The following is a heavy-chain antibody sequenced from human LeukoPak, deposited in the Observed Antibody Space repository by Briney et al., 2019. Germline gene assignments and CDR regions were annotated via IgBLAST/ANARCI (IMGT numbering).Heavy chain of an antibody. CDR1: GFTFDDYA. CDR2: INENGDIA. D-gene: IGHD3-22*01. J-gene: IGHJ4*02. V-gene: IGHV3-43*02. Sequence: GGSLRLSCAASGFTFDDYAMHWVRQGPGKSLEWVSLINENGDIAYYGDSVRGRFTVSRDNAKNSLYLQMNSLRAEDTALYYCARGGYYYDSSGYSPFDYWGQGTLVTVSS. CDR3: ARGGYYYDSSGYSPFDY.